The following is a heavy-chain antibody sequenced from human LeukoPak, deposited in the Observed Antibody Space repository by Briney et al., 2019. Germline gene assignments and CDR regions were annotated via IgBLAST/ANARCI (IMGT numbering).Heavy chain of an antibody. J-gene: IGHJ4*02. CDR2: IYYSGST. CDR3: ARAFENSGWYYFDY. V-gene: IGHV4-59*01. CDR1: GGSIRSYY. D-gene: IGHD6-19*01. Sequence: PSETLSLTCTVSGGSIRSYYWSWIRQPPGKGLEWMGYIYYSGSTNYNPSLKSRVTISVDTSKNQFSLKLSSVTAADTAVYYCARAFENSGWYYFDYWGQGTLVTVSS.